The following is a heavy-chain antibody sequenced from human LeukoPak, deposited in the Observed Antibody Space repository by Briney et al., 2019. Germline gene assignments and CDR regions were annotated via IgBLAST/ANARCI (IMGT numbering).Heavy chain of an antibody. CDR2: ISGSGGST. CDR1: GFTFSSYA. V-gene: IGHV3-23*01. J-gene: IGHJ3*02. Sequence: PGGSLRLSCAASGFTFSSYAMSWVRQAPGKGLEWVSAISGSGGSTYYADSVKGRFTISRDNSKNTLYLQMNSLRAEDTAVYYCAKRTSITGTTFPDAFDIWGQGTMVTVSS. D-gene: IGHD1-20*01. CDR3: AKRTSITGTTFPDAFDI.